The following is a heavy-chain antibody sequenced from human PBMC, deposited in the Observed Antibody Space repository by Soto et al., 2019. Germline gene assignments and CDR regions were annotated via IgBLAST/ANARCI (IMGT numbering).Heavy chain of an antibody. CDR1: GGTFSSYT. Sequence: SVKVSCKASGGTFSSYTISWVRQAPGQGLEWMGRIIPILGIANYAQKFQGRVTITADKSTSTAYMELSSLRSEDTAVYYCARDIGDSYCSSTSCYVPWGQGTLVTVSS. J-gene: IGHJ5*02. V-gene: IGHV1-69*04. CDR3: ARDIGDSYCSSTSCYVP. CDR2: IIPILGIA. D-gene: IGHD2-2*01.